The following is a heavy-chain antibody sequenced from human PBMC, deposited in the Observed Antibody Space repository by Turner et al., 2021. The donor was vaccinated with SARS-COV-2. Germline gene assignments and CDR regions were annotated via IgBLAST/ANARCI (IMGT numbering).Heavy chain of an antibody. Sequence: QVLLQASGPGLVKPSGTLSLTCTVSGASISSYYWAWIRQPAGKRLEWIGYIYYRGSTNYNPSLKSRVTITVDTSKNQFSLKLTSVTAADTAVYFCARELTNNWFDPWGQGTLVTVSS. V-gene: IGHV4-59*01. CDR2: IYYRGST. CDR1: GASISSYY. D-gene: IGHD3-10*01. J-gene: IGHJ5*02. CDR3: ARELTNNWFDP.